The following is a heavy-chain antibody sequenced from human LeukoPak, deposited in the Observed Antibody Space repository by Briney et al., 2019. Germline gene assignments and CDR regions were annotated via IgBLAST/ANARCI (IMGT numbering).Heavy chain of an antibody. CDR3: AKSGSYSMPYYFDY. J-gene: IGHJ4*02. D-gene: IGHD1-26*01. CDR1: AFTFDNYA. V-gene: IGHV3-9*01. CDR2: ITWNSGSM. Sequence: GGSLRLSCAASAFTFDNYAMHWVRQAPGKGLEWVSGITWNSGSMDYADSVKGRFTISRDNVKNSLYLQMNSLRAEDTALYYCAKSGSYSMPYYFDYWGQGTLVTVSP.